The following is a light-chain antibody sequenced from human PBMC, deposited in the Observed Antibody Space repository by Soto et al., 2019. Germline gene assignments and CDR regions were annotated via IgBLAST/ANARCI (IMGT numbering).Light chain of an antibody. V-gene: IGLV2-14*01. CDR2: EVS. Sequence: QSALTQPASESGSPGQSITISCTGTSSDVGGYNYVSWYQQHPGKAPKLMIYEVSNRPSGVSNRFSGSKSGNTASLTISGLQAKDEADYYCSSYTSSTTLHVVFGGGTQLTVL. J-gene: IGLJ2*01. CDR1: SSDVGGYNY. CDR3: SSYTSSTTLHVV.